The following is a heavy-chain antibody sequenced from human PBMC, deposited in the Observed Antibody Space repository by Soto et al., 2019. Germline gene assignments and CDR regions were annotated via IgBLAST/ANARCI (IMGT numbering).Heavy chain of an antibody. J-gene: IGHJ4*02. V-gene: IGHV3-74*01. CDR3: GRDPMDSTPIDL. CDR1: VFTFSSDW. D-gene: IGHD2-15*01. CDR2: LCGDGTDT. Sequence: EVQLVESGGGLVQPGGSLRLSCVTSVFTFSSDWMHWVRQDPGKGLVWVACLCGDGTDTRYADSVQGRFSISRDNAKDTLYLKMNSLKDEDTAVYFCGRDPMDSTPIDLWGQGALVTVSS.